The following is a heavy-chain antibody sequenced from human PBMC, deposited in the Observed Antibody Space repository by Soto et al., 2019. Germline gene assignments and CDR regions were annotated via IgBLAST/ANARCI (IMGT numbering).Heavy chain of an antibody. J-gene: IGHJ6*02. CDR3: ARDLGDYGRSNYYYYGMDV. CDR1: GFTFSSYA. CDR2: ISYDGSNK. V-gene: IGHV3-30-3*01. D-gene: IGHD4-17*01. Sequence: QVQLVESGGGVVQPGRSLRLSCAASGFTFSSYAMHWVRQAPGKGLEWVAVISYDGSNKYYADSVKGRFTISRDNSKNTLYLQMNSLRAEDTAVYYCARDLGDYGRSNYYYYGMDVWGQGTTVTVS.